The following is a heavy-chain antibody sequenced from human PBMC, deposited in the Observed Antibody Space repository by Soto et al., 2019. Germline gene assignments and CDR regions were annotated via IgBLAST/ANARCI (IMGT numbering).Heavy chain of an antibody. J-gene: IGHJ4*02. CDR1: GYTFTSYA. CDR2: INAGNGNT. Sequence: QVQLVQSGAEVKKPGASVKVSCKASGYTFTSYAMHWVRQAPGQRLEWMGWINAGNGNTKYSQKFQGRVTITRDTSASTAYMEPNSLRSEDTAVYYCASELFGELLGSFDYWGQGTLVTVSS. CDR3: ASELFGELLGSFDY. V-gene: IGHV1-3*01. D-gene: IGHD3-10*01.